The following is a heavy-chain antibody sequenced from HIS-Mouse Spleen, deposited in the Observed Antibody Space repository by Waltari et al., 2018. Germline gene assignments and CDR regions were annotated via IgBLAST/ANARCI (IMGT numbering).Heavy chain of an antibody. D-gene: IGHD1-20*01. Sequence: QVQLVESGGGVVQPGRSLRLSCAASGFTFSSYAMHWVRQAPDKGMEWVAVISYDGSNKYYADSVKGRFTISRDNSKNTLYLQMNSLRAEDTAVYYCARDHRNNWAIRDWGQGTLVTVSS. CDR2: ISYDGSNK. J-gene: IGHJ4*02. V-gene: IGHV3-30-3*01. CDR3: ARDHRNNWAIRD. CDR1: GFTFSSYA.